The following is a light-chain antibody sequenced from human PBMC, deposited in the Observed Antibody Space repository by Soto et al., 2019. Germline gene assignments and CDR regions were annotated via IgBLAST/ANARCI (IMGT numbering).Light chain of an antibody. CDR2: DAG. CDR3: NSYRTVSTYV. J-gene: IGLJ1*01. V-gene: IGLV2-14*01. CDR1: SSDIGGYNF. Sequence: QSALTQPASVSGSPGQSITIACTGTSSDIGGYNFVSWYQQHPGKAPKLLISDAGNRPSGVSNRFSGSKSGNTASLTISGLQAEDEAHYYCNSYRTVSTYVFGTGTKVTVL.